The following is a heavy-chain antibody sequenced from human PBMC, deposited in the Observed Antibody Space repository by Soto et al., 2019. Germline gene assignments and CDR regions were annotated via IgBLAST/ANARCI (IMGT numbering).Heavy chain of an antibody. V-gene: IGHV3-23*01. J-gene: IGHJ4*02. CDR2: ISVGGSNT. CDR3: AKDSNKYSSSLRGRYFDY. D-gene: IGHD4-4*01. Sequence: GGSLRLSCAASGFPFRSYVISWGRQAPGKGLEWVSGISVGGSNTFYADSVKGRFTISRDNSKNTLLLQMNSLGAEDTAVYYCAKDSNKYSSSLRGRYFDYWGQGIGVTVSS. CDR1: GFPFRSYV.